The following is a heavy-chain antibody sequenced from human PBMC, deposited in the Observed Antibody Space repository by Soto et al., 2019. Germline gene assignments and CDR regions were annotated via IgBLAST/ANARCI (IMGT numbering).Heavy chain of an antibody. D-gene: IGHD3-10*01. J-gene: IGHJ4*02. CDR3: ARVRVIRGVIPSHFGL. V-gene: IGHV1-69*06. Sequence: QAHLAQSGAEVKKPGSSVTVSCKASGGTFNSYGISRVRQAPGQGPDWMGVIIPLYGTANYAQKFQGRVSITADKSTSTAYMDLNSLRSDDTAVYYCARVRVIRGVIPSHFGLWGQGTQVTVSS. CDR2: IIPLYGTA. CDR1: GGTFNSYG.